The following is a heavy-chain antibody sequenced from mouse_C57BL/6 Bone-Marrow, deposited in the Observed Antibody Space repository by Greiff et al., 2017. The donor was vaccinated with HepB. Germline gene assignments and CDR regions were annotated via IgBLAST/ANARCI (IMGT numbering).Heavy chain of an antibody. CDR1: GYSITSGYY. D-gene: IGHD3-2*02. V-gene: IGHV3-6*01. CDR2: ISYDGSN. J-gene: IGHJ3*01. CDR3: AKERDSSGPFAY. Sequence: VEESGPGLVKPSQSLSLTCSVTGYSITSGYYWNWIRQFPGNKLEWMGYISYDGSNNYNPSLKNRISITRDTSKNQFFLKLNSVTTEDTATYYCAKERDSSGPFAYWGQGTLVTVSA.